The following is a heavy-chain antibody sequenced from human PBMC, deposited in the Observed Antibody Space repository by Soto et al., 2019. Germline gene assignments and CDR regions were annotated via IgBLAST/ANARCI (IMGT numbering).Heavy chain of an antibody. V-gene: IGHV3-21*01. D-gene: IGHD6-13*01. Sequence: EVQLVESGGGLVQPGGSLRLSCAASGFTFSSYSMNWVRQAPGKGLEWVASISSSSSYIYYADSVKGRFTISRDNAKNSLYLQMNSLRAEDTAVYYCARDPRIAAASYYFDYWGQGTLVTVSS. J-gene: IGHJ4*02. CDR3: ARDPRIAAASYYFDY. CDR1: GFTFSSYS. CDR2: ISSSSSYI.